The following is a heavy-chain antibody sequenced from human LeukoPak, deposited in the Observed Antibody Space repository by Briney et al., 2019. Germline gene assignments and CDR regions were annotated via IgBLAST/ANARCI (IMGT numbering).Heavy chain of an antibody. V-gene: IGHV3-7*01. CDR2: INQDGSEK. J-gene: IGHJ6*03. D-gene: IGHD6-13*01. CDR1: GFTFSSYW. CDR3: ARWVPRSSWYPPYYYYYYMDV. Sequence: GGSLRLSCAASGFTFSSYWMSWVRQAPGKGLEWVANINQDGSEKYYVDSVKGRFTISRDNAKNSLYLQMNSLRAEDTAVYYCARWVPRSSWYPPYYYYYYMDVWGKGTTVTVSS.